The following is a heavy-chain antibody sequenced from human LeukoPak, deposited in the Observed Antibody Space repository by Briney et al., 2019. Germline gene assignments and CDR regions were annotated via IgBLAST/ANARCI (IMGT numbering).Heavy chain of an antibody. D-gene: IGHD6-19*01. Sequence: ASVKVSCKASGYTFTGYYMHWVRQAPGQGLEWMGWINPSSGGTNYAQKFQGRVTMTRDTSISTAYMELSRLRSDDTTVYYCARPSTGYSSGWYGYWGQGTLVTVSS. CDR1: GYTFTGYY. V-gene: IGHV1-2*02. CDR2: INPSSGGT. J-gene: IGHJ4*02. CDR3: ARPSTGYSSGWYGY.